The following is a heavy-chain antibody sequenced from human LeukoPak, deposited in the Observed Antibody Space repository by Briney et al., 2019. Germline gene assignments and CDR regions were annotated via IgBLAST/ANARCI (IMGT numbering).Heavy chain of an antibody. CDR3: AREDSSGWYVFDY. D-gene: IGHD6-19*01. Sequence: ASVKVSCTASGYTFTSYYMHWVRQAPGQGREWMGIINPSGGSTSYAQKFQGRVTMTRDTSTSTVYMELSSLRSEDTAVYYCAREDSSGWYVFDYWGQGTLVTVSS. J-gene: IGHJ4*02. V-gene: IGHV1-46*01. CDR1: GYTFTSYY. CDR2: INPSGGST.